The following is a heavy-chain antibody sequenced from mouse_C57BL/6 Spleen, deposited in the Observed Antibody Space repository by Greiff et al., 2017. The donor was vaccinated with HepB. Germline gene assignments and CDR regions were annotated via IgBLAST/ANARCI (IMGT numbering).Heavy chain of an antibody. CDR3: AREVYEGFAY. V-gene: IGHV1-82*01. Sequence: QVQLKQSGPELVKPGASVKISCKASGYAFSSSWMNWVKQRPGKGLEWIGRIYPGDGDTNYNGKFKGKATLTADKSSSTAYMQLSSLTSEDSAVYFCAREVYEGFAYWGQGTLVTVSA. CDR2: IYPGDGDT. J-gene: IGHJ3*01. D-gene: IGHD2-3*01. CDR1: GYAFSSSW.